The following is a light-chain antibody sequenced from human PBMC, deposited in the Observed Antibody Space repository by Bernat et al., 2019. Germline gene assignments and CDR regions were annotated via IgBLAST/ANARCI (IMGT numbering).Light chain of an antibody. CDR1: QDISIS. Sequence: DIQMTQSPTLLSASVGDKVTITCRASQDISISLAWFQQKPGRAPKSLIYSASILQSEFPSKFSGSGYGTDFSLTISSLHPGDSATYYCQQYHVYPPMFGQGTKVEIK. V-gene: IGKV1-16*02. CDR3: QQYHVYPPM. J-gene: IGKJ1*01. CDR2: SAS.